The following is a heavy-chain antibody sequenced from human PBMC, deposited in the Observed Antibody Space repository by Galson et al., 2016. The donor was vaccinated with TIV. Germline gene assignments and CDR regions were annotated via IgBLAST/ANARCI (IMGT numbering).Heavy chain of an antibody. CDR3: ARGGYGNHF. CDR1: GFTFRSFG. D-gene: IGHD1-14*01. J-gene: IGHJ4*02. CDR2: LRYDGSDI. V-gene: IGHV3-30*02. Sequence: PRLSCAASGFTFRSFGMPWVRQAPGKGLEWPAFLRYDGSDIVYTESVKGRFTISRDNGKNTLYLQMNSLRAEDTARYYCARGGYGNHFWGKGTLVTVSS.